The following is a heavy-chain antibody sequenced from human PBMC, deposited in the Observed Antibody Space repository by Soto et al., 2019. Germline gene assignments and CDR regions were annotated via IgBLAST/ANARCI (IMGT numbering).Heavy chain of an antibody. CDR2: ISWNSGSI. J-gene: IGHJ5*02. D-gene: IGHD1-20*01. CDR1: GFTFDDYA. CDR3: AKGLYNWNNANSGFDP. Sequence: GGSLRLSCAASGFTFDDYAMHWVRQAPGKGLEWVSGISWNSGSIGYADSVKGRFTISRDNAKNSLYLQMNSLRAEDTALYYCAKGLYNWNNANSGFDPWGQGTLLPVSS. V-gene: IGHV3-9*01.